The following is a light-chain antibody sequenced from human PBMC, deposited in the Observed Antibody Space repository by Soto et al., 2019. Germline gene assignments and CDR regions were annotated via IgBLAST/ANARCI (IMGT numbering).Light chain of an antibody. CDR3: QQSYSTPRT. V-gene: IGKV3-11*01. CDR2: DAS. CDR1: QSVSSY. J-gene: IGKJ1*01. Sequence: SVLTQSPATLSFSPWEIATLSWRAIQSVSSYLAWYQQKPGQAPRLLIYDASNRATGIPARFSGSGSGTDFTLTISSLQPEDFATYYCQQSYSTPRTFGQGTKVDIK.